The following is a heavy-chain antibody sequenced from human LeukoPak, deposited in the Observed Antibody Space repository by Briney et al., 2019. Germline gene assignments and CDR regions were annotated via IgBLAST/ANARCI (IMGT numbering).Heavy chain of an antibody. CDR2: INHSGST. V-gene: IGHV4-34*01. CDR1: GVSFSGYY. J-gene: IGHJ4*02. Sequence: SETLSLTCAVYGVSFSGYYWSWIRQPPGKGLEWIGEINHSGSTNYNPSPKSRVTISVDTSKSQFSLKLSSVTAADTAVYYCAARDVLTGLHDYWGQGTLVTVSS. CDR3: AARDVLTGLHDY. D-gene: IGHD3-9*01.